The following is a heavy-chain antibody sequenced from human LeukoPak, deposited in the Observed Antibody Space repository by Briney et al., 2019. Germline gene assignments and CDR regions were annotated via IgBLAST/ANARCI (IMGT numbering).Heavy chain of an antibody. D-gene: IGHD1-1*01. Sequence: GGSLRLSCAASGFTSSSYSMNWVRQAPGKGLEWVSSISSSSSYIYYADSVKGRFTISRDNAKNSLYLQMNSLRAEDTAVYYCARSSHNPDAFDIWGQGTMVTVSS. V-gene: IGHV3-21*01. CDR1: GFTSSSYS. CDR2: ISSSSSYI. J-gene: IGHJ3*02. CDR3: ARSSHNPDAFDI.